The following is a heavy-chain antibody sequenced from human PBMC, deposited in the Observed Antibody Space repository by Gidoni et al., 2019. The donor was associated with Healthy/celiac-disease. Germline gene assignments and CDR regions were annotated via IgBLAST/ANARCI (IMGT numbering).Heavy chain of an antibody. J-gene: IGHJ3*02. D-gene: IGHD2-2*02. CDR3: ARPRYCSSTSCYRGDDAFDI. Sequence: QVQLVQSGAEVKQPGSSVTVSCKASGGTFSSHAISWVRQAPGQGLEWMGGIIPICGTANYAQKFQGRVTITADESTSTAYMELSSLRSEDTAVYYCARPRYCSSTSCYRGDDAFDIWGQGTMVTVSS. CDR2: IIPICGTA. CDR1: GGTFSSHA. V-gene: IGHV1-69*01.